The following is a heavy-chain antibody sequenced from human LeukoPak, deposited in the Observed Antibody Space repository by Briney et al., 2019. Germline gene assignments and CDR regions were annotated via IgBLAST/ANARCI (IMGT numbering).Heavy chain of an antibody. CDR2: ISGSGGST. J-gene: IGHJ4*02. Sequence: GGSLRLSCAASGFTFSSYAMSWVRQAPGKGLEWVSAISGSGGSTYYADSVKGRFTISRDNSKNTLYLQMNSLRAEDTAVYYCAKVKNYYDSCGYCYYFDYWGQGTLVTVSS. CDR1: GFTFSSYA. D-gene: IGHD3-22*01. V-gene: IGHV3-23*01. CDR3: AKVKNYYDSCGYCYYFDY.